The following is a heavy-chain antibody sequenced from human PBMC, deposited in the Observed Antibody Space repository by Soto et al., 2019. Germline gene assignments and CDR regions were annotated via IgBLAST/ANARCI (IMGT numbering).Heavy chain of an antibody. J-gene: IGHJ4*02. V-gene: IGHV4-59*01. CDR2: IYHSGNT. D-gene: IGHD6-13*01. CDR1: GDSISNYY. CDR3: ARDQGIASSGPFDD. Sequence: ASETLSLTCTVSGDSISNYYWSWIRQAPGKGLEWIGFIYHSGNTNYNPSLKSRVTMSIDTSKSQFSLKLNSVTAADTAVYYCARDQGIASSGPFDDSGPATLVTVSS.